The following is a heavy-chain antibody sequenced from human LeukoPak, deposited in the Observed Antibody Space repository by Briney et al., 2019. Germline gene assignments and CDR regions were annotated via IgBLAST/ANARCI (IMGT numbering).Heavy chain of an antibody. Sequence: SETLSLTCTVSGGSISSYYWSWIRQPPGKGLEWIGYIYYTGSTNYNPSLKSRVTISVDTSKNQFSPKLSSVTAADTAVYYCARLLAVAGGDAFDIWGQGKMVTVSS. CDR2: IYYTGST. CDR3: ARLLAVAGGDAFDI. D-gene: IGHD6-19*01. J-gene: IGHJ3*02. V-gene: IGHV4-59*08. CDR1: GGSISSYY.